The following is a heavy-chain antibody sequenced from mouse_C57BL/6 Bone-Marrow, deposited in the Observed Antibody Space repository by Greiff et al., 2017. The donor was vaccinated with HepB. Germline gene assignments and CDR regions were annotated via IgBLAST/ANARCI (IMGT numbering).Heavy chain of an antibody. CDR2: INPNNGGT. CDR3: ARDYGSSLGY. Sequence: SGPELVKPGASVKMSCKASGYTFTDYNMHWVKQSHGKSLEWIGYINPNNGGTSYNQKFKGKATLTVNKSSSTAYMELRSLTSEDSAVYYCARDYGSSLGYWGQGTTLTVSS. J-gene: IGHJ2*01. V-gene: IGHV1-22*01. D-gene: IGHD1-1*01. CDR1: GYTFTDYN.